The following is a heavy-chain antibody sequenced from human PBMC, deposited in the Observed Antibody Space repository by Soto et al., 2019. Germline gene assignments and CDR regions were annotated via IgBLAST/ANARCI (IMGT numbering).Heavy chain of an antibody. CDR1: GFSLTNYW. J-gene: IGHJ4*02. Sequence: EVQLVESGGGLVQPGGSLRLSGAASGFSLTNYWMQWVRQAPGKGLEWVASINEHGREMYYVDSVRGRFTISRDIADNSLYLQMNSLRAEDTAMYYCARDDGDYVGQGTLVTVSS. V-gene: IGHV3-7*03. CDR2: INEHGREM. CDR3: ARDDGDY.